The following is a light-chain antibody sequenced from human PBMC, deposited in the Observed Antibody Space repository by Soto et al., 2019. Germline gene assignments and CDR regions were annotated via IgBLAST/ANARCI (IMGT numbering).Light chain of an antibody. Sequence: DIVMTQSPLSLPVTPGEPASISCRSSQTLLYSNGYNYLSWYLQKPGQSPQLLIYLGSDRASGVPDRFSGSGSGTDFTLKISRVEAEDVGIYYCMQTVETPPTFGQGTKLEIK. J-gene: IGKJ2*01. V-gene: IGKV2-28*01. CDR3: MQTVETPPT. CDR1: QTLLYSNGYNY. CDR2: LGS.